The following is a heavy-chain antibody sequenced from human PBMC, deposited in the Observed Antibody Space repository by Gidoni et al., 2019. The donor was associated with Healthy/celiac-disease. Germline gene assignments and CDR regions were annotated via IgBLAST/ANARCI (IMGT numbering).Heavy chain of an antibody. Sequence: VQLVESGGGLVQPGGSLRLSCAASGFTFSSYSMNWVRQAPGKGLEWVSYISSSSSTIYYADSVKGRFTISRDNAKNSLYLQMNSLRAEDTAVYYCARDLRWELEDYDAFDIWGQGTMVTVSS. CDR3: ARDLRWELEDYDAFDI. V-gene: IGHV3-48*04. CDR2: ISSSSSTI. D-gene: IGHD1-26*01. J-gene: IGHJ3*02. CDR1: GFTFSSYS.